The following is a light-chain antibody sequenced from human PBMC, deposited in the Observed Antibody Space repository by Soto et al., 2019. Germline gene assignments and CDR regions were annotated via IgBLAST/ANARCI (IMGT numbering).Light chain of an antibody. J-gene: IGLJ1*01. Sequence: QSALTQPPSASGSPGQSVNISCTGTSSDVGGYNYVSWYQQHPGKAPKLMIYGVNKRPSGVPDRFSGSKSGNTASLTVSGLQAEDEADYYCSSYAGDNNLCVFGTGTKVTVL. CDR3: SSYAGDNNLCV. CDR1: SSDVGGYNY. V-gene: IGLV2-8*01. CDR2: GVN.